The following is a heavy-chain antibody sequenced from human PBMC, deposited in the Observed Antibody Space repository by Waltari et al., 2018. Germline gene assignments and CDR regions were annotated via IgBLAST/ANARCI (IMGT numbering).Heavy chain of an antibody. J-gene: IGHJ5*02. D-gene: IGHD2-21*01. CDR2: IKQEGSEK. V-gene: IGHV3-7*01. CDR1: GFTFSSYW. CDR3: ARAYCGGDCYLGGWFDP. Sequence: GGGLVQPGGSLRLSCAASGFTFSSYWMSWVRQAPGKGLEWVANIKQEGSEKYYVDSVKGRFTISRDNAKNSLYLQMNSLRAEDTAVYYCARAYCGGDCYLGGWFDPWGQGTLVTVSS.